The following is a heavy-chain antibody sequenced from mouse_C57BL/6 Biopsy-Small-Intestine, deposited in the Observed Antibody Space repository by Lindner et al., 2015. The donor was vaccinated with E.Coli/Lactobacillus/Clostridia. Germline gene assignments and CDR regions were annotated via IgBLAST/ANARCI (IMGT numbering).Heavy chain of an antibody. V-gene: IGHV5-17*01. Sequence: VQLQESGGDLVKPGGSRKLSCAASGFTFSDYGMHWVRQAPEKGLEWVAYISSGSSTIYYADTMKGRFTISRDNAKNTLFLQMTSLRSEDTAMYYCARVYSYYSYDEGNAMDYWGQGTSVTVSS. J-gene: IGHJ4*01. CDR2: ISSGSSTI. D-gene: IGHD2-12*01. CDR1: GFTFSDYG. CDR3: ARVYSYYSYDEGNAMDY.